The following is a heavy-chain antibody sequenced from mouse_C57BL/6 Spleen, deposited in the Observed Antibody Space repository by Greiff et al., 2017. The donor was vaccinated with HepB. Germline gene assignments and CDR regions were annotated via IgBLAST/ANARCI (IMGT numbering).Heavy chain of an antibody. D-gene: IGHD1-1*01. Sequence: EVKLMESGGGLVQPKGSLKLSCAASGFSFNTYAMNWVRQAPGKGLEWVARIRSKSNNYATYYADSVKDRFTISRDDSESMLYLQMNNLKTEDTAMYYCVSLSSGAMDYWGQGTSVTVSS. CDR3: VSLSSGAMDY. CDR2: IRSKSNNYAT. CDR1: GFSFNTYA. J-gene: IGHJ4*01. V-gene: IGHV10-1*01.